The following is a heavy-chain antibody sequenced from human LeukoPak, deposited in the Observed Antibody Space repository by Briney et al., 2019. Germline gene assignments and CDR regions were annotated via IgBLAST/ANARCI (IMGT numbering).Heavy chain of an antibody. V-gene: IGHV4-4*02. CDR1: GGSITTKNW. CDR2: IFHNGGT. Sequence: PSETLSLTCAVSGGSITTKNWWNWVRQPPGKGLESIGEIFHNGGTKYNPSLKSRVTVSLDKSKNQFFLKLTSVTAADTAVYYCARDRGSSYFAPDYWGQGTLATVSS. D-gene: IGHD6-13*01. CDR3: ARDRGSSYFAPDY. J-gene: IGHJ4*02.